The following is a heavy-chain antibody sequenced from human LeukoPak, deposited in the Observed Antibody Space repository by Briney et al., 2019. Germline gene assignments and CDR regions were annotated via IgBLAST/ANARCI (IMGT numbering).Heavy chain of an antibody. D-gene: IGHD4-17*01. Sequence: GGSLRLSCAASGFTFSSYSMNWVRQAPGEGLEWVSSISSSSSYIYYADSVKGRFTISRDNAKNSLYLQMNSLRAEDTAVYYCAKDYGDYVGLRHYYGMDVWGQGTTVTVSS. CDR1: GFTFSSYS. CDR3: AKDYGDYVGLRHYYGMDV. J-gene: IGHJ6*02. V-gene: IGHV3-21*01. CDR2: ISSSSSYI.